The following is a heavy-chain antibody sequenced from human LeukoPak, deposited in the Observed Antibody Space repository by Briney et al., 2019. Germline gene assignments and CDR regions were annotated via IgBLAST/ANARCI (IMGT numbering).Heavy chain of an antibody. Sequence: SETLSLTCAVSGGSISSGGYSWSWIRQHPGKGPEWIGSIYYSGSIYYNPSLKSRVTISVDTSKNQFSLNLSSVTAADTAVYYCARQAAAGVLFDYWGQGTLVTVSS. CDR1: GGSISSGGYS. CDR3: ARQAAAGVLFDY. J-gene: IGHJ4*02. D-gene: IGHD6-13*01. CDR2: IYYSGSI. V-gene: IGHV4-31*11.